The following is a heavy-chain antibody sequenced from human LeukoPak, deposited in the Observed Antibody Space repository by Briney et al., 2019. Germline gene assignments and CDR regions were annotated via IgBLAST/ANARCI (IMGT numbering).Heavy chain of an antibody. CDR3: AKDDNYIRFLS. Sequence: GETLRLSCAASGFTFSSHGMNWVRQAPGKGLEWVSGITGSGGNRYYADSVKGRFTISRDNSKNTLYLQMNSLRAEDTAVYYCAKDDNYIRFLSWGQGTLVTVSS. D-gene: IGHD3-16*01. CDR2: ITGSGGNR. V-gene: IGHV3-23*01. J-gene: IGHJ5*02. CDR1: GFTFSSHG.